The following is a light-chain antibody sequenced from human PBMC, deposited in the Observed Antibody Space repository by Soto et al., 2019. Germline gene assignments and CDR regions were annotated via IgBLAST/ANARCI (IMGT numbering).Light chain of an antibody. V-gene: IGKV1-39*01. J-gene: IGKJ2*01. CDR2: ATS. Sequence: DIQMTQSPSSLSASVGDRVTITCRASQSISSYLNWYQQKPGKAPKLLIYATSSLQSGVPSRFSGSGSGTDFTLAISSLQPEDFATYYCQQSYRTPYTFGQGTKL. CDR3: QQSYRTPYT. CDR1: QSISSY.